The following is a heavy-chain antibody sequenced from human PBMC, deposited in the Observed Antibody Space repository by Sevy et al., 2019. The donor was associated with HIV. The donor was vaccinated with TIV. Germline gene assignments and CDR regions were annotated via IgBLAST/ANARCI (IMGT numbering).Heavy chain of an antibody. CDR2: ISYDGVNK. D-gene: IGHD2-8*01. CDR3: ARVAVEYCTNDCYHRFDH. V-gene: IGHV3-30-3*01. Sequence: GGSLRLSCAASGFTFLTYAVLWVRQAPGKGLEWLTLISYDGVNKYYADSVKGRFTISRDNSKNTLYLQMDSLRVEDTALYYCARVAVEYCTNDCYHRFDHWGQGTLVTVSS. CDR1: GFTFLTYA. J-gene: IGHJ4*02.